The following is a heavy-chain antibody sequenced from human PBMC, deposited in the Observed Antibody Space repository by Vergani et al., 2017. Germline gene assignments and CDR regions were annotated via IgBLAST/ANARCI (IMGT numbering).Heavy chain of an antibody. Sequence: QVQLVESGGGVVQPGRSLRLSCAASGFTFSSYGMHWVRQAPGKGLEWVAVIWYDGSNKYYADSVKGRFTISRDNSKSTLYLQMNSLRAEDTAVYYCARDSISRITIFGVVDYWGQGTLVTVSS. J-gene: IGHJ4*02. CDR1: GFTFSSYG. V-gene: IGHV3-33*01. D-gene: IGHD3-3*01. CDR2: IWYDGSNK. CDR3: ARDSISRITIFGVVDY.